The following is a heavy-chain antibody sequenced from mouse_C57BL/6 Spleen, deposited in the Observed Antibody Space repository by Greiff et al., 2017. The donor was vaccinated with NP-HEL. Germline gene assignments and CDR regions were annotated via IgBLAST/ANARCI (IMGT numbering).Heavy chain of an antibody. J-gene: IGHJ1*03. V-gene: IGHV1-15*01. CDR2: IDPETGGT. CDR3: TRRDGTRYFDV. D-gene: IGHD1-1*01. CDR1: GYTFTDYE. Sequence: QVQLQQSGAELVRPGASVTLSCKASGYTFTDYEMHWVKQTPVHGLEWIGAIDPETGGTAYNQKFKGKAILTADKSSSTAYMELRSLTSEDSAVCYCTRRDGTRYFDVWGTGTTVTVSS.